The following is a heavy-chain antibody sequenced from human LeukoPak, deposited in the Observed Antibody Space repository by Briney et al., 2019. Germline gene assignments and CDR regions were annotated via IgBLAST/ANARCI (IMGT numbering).Heavy chain of an antibody. V-gene: IGHV4-30-4*08. D-gene: IGHD3-22*01. Sequence: SQTLSLTCTVSGGSISSGGYYWSWIRQHPGKGLEWIGYIYYSGSTYYNPSLKSRVTISVDTSKNQFSLKLSSVTAADTAVYYCARIVVVTTHLDYWGQGTLVTVSS. J-gene: IGHJ4*02. CDR1: GGSISSGGYY. CDR2: IYYSGST. CDR3: ARIVVVTTHLDY.